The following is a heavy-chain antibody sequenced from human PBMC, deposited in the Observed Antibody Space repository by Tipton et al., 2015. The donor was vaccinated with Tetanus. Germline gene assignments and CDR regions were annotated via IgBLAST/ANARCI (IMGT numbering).Heavy chain of an antibody. CDR1: GDSVSSNTAA. D-gene: IGHD4-17*01. V-gene: IGHV6-1*01. CDR3: ARSRGGDLDC. CDR2: TYYRSEWYY. Sequence: GLVKPSQTLSLACDVSGDSVSSNTAAWNWIRQSPSRGLEWLGRTYYRSEWYYDYAVSVKSRITINPDTSKNQLSLQLNSVTPDDTAVYYCARSRGGDLDCWGQGTLVTVSS. J-gene: IGHJ4*02.